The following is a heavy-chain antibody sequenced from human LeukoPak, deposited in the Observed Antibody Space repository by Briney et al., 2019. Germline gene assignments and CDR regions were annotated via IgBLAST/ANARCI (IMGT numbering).Heavy chain of an antibody. Sequence: KSSETLSLTCAVSGGSISSSNWWSWVRQPPGKGLEWIGYIYYSGSTYYNPSLKSRVTISVDTSKNQFSLKLSSVTAADTAVYYCARERGSSSSFWYFDLWGRGTLVTVSS. D-gene: IGHD6-6*01. CDR1: GGSISSSNW. CDR2: IYYSGST. V-gene: IGHV4-4*02. CDR3: ARERGSSSSFWYFDL. J-gene: IGHJ2*01.